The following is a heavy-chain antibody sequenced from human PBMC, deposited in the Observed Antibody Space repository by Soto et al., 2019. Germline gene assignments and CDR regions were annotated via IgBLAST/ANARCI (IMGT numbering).Heavy chain of an antibody. CDR2: ISGSGGST. CDR3: AKGRIAVAAPYNWFDP. Sequence: GGSLRLSCAASGFTFSSYAMSWVRQAPGKGLEWVSAISGSGGSTYYADSVKGRFTISRGNSKNTLSLQMNRLRVEDTAVYHCAKGRIAVAAPYNWFDPWGQGTLVTVSS. J-gene: IGHJ5*02. V-gene: IGHV3-23*01. D-gene: IGHD6-19*01. CDR1: GFTFSSYA.